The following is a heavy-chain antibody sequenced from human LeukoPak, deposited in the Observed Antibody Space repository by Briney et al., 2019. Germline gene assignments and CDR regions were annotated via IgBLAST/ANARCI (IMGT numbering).Heavy chain of an antibody. CDR1: GGSFRGDYY. CDR3: ARAPWAYGNYVHAFDI. J-gene: IGHJ3*02. V-gene: IGHV4-39*07. D-gene: IGHD4-11*01. Sequence: SGTLSLTCTVSGGSFRGDYYWAWIRQPPGKGLEWIGSIYSGGRIYYNPSLKSRVSISIDTSNNDLSLKVTSVTAADTAGYYCARAPWAYGNYVHAFDIWGQGTMVTVSS. CDR2: IYSGGRI.